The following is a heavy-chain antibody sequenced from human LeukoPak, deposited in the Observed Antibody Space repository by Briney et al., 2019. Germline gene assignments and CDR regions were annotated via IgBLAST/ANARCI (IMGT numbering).Heavy chain of an antibody. CDR3: ARQGYSSSWYTDFCFDY. V-gene: IGHV1-69*13. D-gene: IGHD6-13*01. CDR2: IIPIFGTA. Sequence: ASVKVSCKASGGTFSSYAISWVRQAPGQGLEWMGGIIPIFGTANYAQKFQGRVTITADESTSTAYMELSSLRSEDTAVYYCARQGYSSSWYTDFCFDYWGQGTLVTVSS. J-gene: IGHJ4*02. CDR1: GGTFSSYA.